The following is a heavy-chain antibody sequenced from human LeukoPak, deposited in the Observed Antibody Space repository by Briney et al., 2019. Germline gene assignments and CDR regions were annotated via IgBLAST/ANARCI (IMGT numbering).Heavy chain of an antibody. V-gene: IGHV7-4-1*02. CDR3: AREGDNYDMVGATMDCPDY. Sequence: GASVKVSCKASGYTFTSYAMNWVRQAPGQGLEWMGWINTNTGNPTYAQGFTGRFVFSLDTSVSTAYLQISSLKAEDTAVYYCAREGDNYDMVGATMDCPDYWGQGTLVTVSS. CDR1: GYTFTSYA. J-gene: IGHJ4*02. CDR2: INTNTGNP. D-gene: IGHD1-26*01.